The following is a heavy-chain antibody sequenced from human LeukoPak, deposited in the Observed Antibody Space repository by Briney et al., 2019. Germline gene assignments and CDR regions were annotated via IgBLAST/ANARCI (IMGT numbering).Heavy chain of an antibody. CDR2: ISSFGSP. CDR1: GGPISSDY. J-gene: IGHJ4*02. V-gene: IGHV4-4*07. D-gene: IGHD6-19*01. CDR3: ARDWGFTSGRRFDC. Sequence: SETLSLTCTVSGGPISSDYWGWIRQPAGKGLEWIGRISSFGSPNYNPSLKSRVTMSLDTSKNQFSVELTSVTAADTAVYYCARDWGFTSGRRFDCWGQGTLVTVSS.